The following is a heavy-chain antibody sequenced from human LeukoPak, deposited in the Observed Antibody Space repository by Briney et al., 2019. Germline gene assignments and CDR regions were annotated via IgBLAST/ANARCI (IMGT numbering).Heavy chain of an antibody. CDR3: ARDPSLAVAGIRLLAY. Sequence: ASVRDSCKTSGYTFTNYGISWVRQAPGQGLEWMGWISGYNGNPRYAQKVKGRVTMTTDTSTNTAYMEVNSLRSDDTAIYYCARDPSLAVAGIRLLAYWGQ. J-gene: IGHJ4*02. V-gene: IGHV1-18*01. CDR1: GYTFTNYG. CDR2: ISGYNGNP. D-gene: IGHD6-19*01.